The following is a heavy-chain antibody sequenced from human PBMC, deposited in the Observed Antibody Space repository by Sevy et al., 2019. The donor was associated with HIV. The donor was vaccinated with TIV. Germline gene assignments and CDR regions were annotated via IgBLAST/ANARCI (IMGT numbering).Heavy chain of an antibody. Sequence: SETLSLTCTVSDDSISTHNWWNWVRQAPGKGLEWIGEIYHTGSVHYSPSLQSRVTISMDKSENQFSLKLTSVTAADTALYYCARPIISTAYTGDYWGQGILVTVSS. D-gene: IGHD5-18*01. CDR2: IYHTGSV. J-gene: IGHJ4*02. CDR3: ARPIISTAYTGDY. CDR1: DDSISTHNW. V-gene: IGHV4-4*02.